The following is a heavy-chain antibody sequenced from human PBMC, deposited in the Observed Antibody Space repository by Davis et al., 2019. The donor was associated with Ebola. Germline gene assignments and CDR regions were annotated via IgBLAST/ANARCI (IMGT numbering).Heavy chain of an antibody. J-gene: IGHJ4*02. V-gene: IGHV3-73*01. Sequence: PAGSLTLSCAASGFTFSGSAMHWVRQASGQGLEWVGRIRSKANSYATAYAASVRGRFTISRDDSKSTAYLQMTSLKTEDTAVYYCTSASGSYDYWGQGTLVTVAS. CDR3: TSASGSYDY. CDR1: GFTFSGSA. CDR2: IRSKANSYAT. D-gene: IGHD1-26*01.